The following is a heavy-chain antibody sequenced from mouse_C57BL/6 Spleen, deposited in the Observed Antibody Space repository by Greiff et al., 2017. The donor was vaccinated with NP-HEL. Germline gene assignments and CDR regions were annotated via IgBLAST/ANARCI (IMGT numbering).Heavy chain of an antibody. V-gene: IGHV1-69*01. D-gene: IGHD1-1*01. CDR2: IDPSDSYT. J-gene: IGHJ3*01. CDR1: GYTFTSYW. Sequence: QVQLKESGAELVMPGASVKLSCKASGYTFTSYWMHWVKQRPGQGLEWIGEIDPSDSYTNYNQKFKGKSTLTVDKSSSTAYMQLSSLTSEDSAVYYCARGDYGSSYGFAYWGQGTLVTVSA. CDR3: ARGDYGSSYGFAY.